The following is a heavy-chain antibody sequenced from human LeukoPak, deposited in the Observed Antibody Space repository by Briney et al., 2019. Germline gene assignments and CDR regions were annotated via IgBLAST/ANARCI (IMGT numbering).Heavy chain of an antibody. CDR3: AKPGGAAGTGFHFDY. J-gene: IGHJ4*02. V-gene: IGHV3-23*01. D-gene: IGHD6-13*01. CDR2: ISGSGGST. Sequence: GGSLRPSCAASGFTFSDYYMSWIRQAPGKGLEWVSAISGSGGSTYYADSVKGRFTISRDNSKNTLYLQMNSLRAEDTAVYYCAKPGGAAGTGFHFDYWGQGTLVTVSS. CDR1: GFTFSDYY.